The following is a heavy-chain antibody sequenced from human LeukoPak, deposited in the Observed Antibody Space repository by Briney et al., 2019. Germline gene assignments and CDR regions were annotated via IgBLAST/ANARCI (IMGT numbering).Heavy chain of an antibody. Sequence: PGGSLRLSCAASGFTFSSYWMHWVRQAPGKGLVWVSRINSDGSTTNYADSVKGRFTISRDNSKNTLYLQMNSLRAEDTAVYYCAKDLGGTITMVRGVSDYWGQGTLVPVSS. V-gene: IGHV3-74*01. CDR1: GFTFSSYW. CDR2: INSDGSTT. CDR3: AKDLGGTITMVRGVSDY. D-gene: IGHD3-10*01. J-gene: IGHJ4*02.